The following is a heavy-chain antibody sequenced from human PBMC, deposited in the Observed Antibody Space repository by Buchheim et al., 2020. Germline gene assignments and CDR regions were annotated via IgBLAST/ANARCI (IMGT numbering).Heavy chain of an antibody. J-gene: IGHJ5*02. CDR2: IYGGGAT. Sequence: EVQLVESGGGLVQPGGSLRLSCAVSGFTVSSDSMSWVRQAPGKGLEWVSAIYGGGATYYTDSVKGGFNISSNSSKNTPYFQMNRLRVEDTAMYYCARRQPSGSWFDPWGQGTL. CDR1: GFTVSSDS. D-gene: IGHD3-22*01. V-gene: IGHV3-66*01. CDR3: ARRQPSGSWFDP.